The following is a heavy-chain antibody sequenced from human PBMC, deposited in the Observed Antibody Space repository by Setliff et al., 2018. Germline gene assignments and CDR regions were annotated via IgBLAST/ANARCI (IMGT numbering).Heavy chain of an antibody. V-gene: IGHV4-4*09. CDR1: EFTFSSYA. J-gene: IGHJ6*03. D-gene: IGHD2-15*01. CDR2: IDTSGST. CDR3: AREPTHTGHYYLDL. Sequence: GSLRLSCTASEFTFSSYAMSWIRQSPGKGLEWIGYIDTSGSTSHNPSLKGRVIILKDTSYSQISLILNSVTAADTAVYYCAREPTHTGHYYLDLWGKGTTVTVSS.